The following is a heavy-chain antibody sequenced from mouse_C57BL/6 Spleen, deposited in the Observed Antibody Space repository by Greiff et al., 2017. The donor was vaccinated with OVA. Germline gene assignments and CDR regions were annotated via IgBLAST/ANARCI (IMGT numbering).Heavy chain of an antibody. CDR2: IYPGSGST. D-gene: IGHD3-3*01. V-gene: IGHV1-55*01. CDR1: GYTFTSYW. J-gene: IGHJ1*03. Sequence: VQLQQSGAELVKPGASVKMSCKASGYTFTSYWITWVKQRPGQGLEWIGDIYPGSGSTNYNEKFKSKAILTVDTASSTVYMQRISLTSEDSAVYYCARGWDWYFDVWGTGTTVTVSS. CDR3: ARGWDWYFDV.